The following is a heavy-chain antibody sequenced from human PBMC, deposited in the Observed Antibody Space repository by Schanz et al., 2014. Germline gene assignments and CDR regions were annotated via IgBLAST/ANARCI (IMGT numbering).Heavy chain of an antibody. CDR2: LYTGGST. CDR3: VRDAGRDGYNLAFDV. J-gene: IGHJ3*01. Sequence: HLVESGGGLIQPGGSLRLSCAASGFTVSSNYMSWVRQAPGKGLECVSVLYTGGSTFYAESVRGRFFISRDSSKNTLFLHMNSLRAEDTAVYYCVRDAGRDGYNLAFDVWGQGTLVTVSS. CDR1: GFTVSSNY. V-gene: IGHV3-53*01. D-gene: IGHD1-1*01.